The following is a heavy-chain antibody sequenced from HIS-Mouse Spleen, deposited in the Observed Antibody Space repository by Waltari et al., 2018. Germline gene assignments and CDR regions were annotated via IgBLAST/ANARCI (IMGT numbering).Heavy chain of an antibody. V-gene: IGHV1-2*02. CDR1: GYTFTGYY. CDR2: INPNSGGT. CDR3: ARDGNSSWDPLFDY. Sequence: QVQLVQSGAEVKKPGASVKVSCKASGYTFTGYYMHWVRQAPGQGLEWMGWINPNSGGTNSAPKFQGRVTMTRDTSISTAYMELGRLRSDDTAVYYCARDGNSSWDPLFDYWGQGTLVTVSS. D-gene: IGHD6-13*01. J-gene: IGHJ4*02.